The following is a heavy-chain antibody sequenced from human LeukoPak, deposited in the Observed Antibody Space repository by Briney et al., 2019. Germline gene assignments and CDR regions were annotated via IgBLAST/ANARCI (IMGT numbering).Heavy chain of an antibody. V-gene: IGHV4-38-2*02. CDR2: IYHSGSV. Sequence: SETLSPTCGVSGYSISTTNYWGWIRQPPGKGLEWIGSIYHSGSVHYNPSLKSRLTISVDTSKNQFSLKLSSVTAADTAVYYCARDFGSGGTWRGWFDPWGQGALVTVSS. CDR1: GYSISTTNY. CDR3: ARDFGSGGTWRGWFDP. J-gene: IGHJ5*02. D-gene: IGHD2-15*01.